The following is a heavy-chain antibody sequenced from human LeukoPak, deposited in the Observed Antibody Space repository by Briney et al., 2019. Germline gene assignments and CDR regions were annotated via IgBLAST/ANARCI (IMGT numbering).Heavy chain of an antibody. Sequence: GGSLRLSCAASGFTVSSNYMSWVRQAPGMGLEWVSVIYSGGSTYYADSVKGRFTISRDNSKNTLYLQMNSLRAEDTAVYYCAKDEDRYSGSYPSPYFDYWGQGTLVTVSS. D-gene: IGHD1-26*01. CDR2: IYSGGST. J-gene: IGHJ4*02. CDR1: GFTVSSNY. V-gene: IGHV3-53*01. CDR3: AKDEDRYSGSYPSPYFDY.